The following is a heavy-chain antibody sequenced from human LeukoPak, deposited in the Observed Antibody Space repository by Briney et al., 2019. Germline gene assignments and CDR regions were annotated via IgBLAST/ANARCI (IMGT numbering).Heavy chain of an antibody. V-gene: IGHV4-39*07. D-gene: IGHD4-17*01. CDR3: ARRGTTVSSSDY. Sequence: SETLSLTCTVSGGSISSSSYYWGWIRQPPGKGLEWIGRIYTSGSTNYNPSLKSRVTISVDTSKNQFSLKLSSVTAADTAVYYCARRGTTVSSSDYWGQGTLVTVSS. J-gene: IGHJ4*02. CDR2: IYTSGST. CDR1: GGSISSSSYY.